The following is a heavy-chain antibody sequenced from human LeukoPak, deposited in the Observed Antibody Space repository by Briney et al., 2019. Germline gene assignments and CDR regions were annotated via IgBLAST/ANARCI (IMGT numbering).Heavy chain of an antibody. D-gene: IGHD3-22*01. CDR1: GFTFSSHS. CDR3: ARGAYYYED. Sequence: GGSLRLSCAASGFTFSSHSMNWVRQAHGQGLERVSYISSSSSTIYYADSVKGRFTISRDNAKNSLYLQMNSLRAEDTAVYYCARGAYYYEDWGQGTLVTVSS. V-gene: IGHV3-48*01. J-gene: IGHJ4*02. CDR2: ISSSSSTI.